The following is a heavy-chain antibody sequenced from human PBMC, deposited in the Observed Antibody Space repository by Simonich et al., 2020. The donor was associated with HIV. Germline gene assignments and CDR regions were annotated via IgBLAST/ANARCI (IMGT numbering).Heavy chain of an antibody. J-gene: IGHJ4*02. CDR3: ASQEYYNWNDPYFDY. CDR2: INPRGGST. V-gene: IGHV1-46*01. D-gene: IGHD1-20*01. Sequence: QVQLVQSGAEVKKPGASVKVSCKASGYTFTSYYMHWVRQAPGQGLEWVGMINPRGGSTNYAQKFQDRVTMTRDTSTSTVYMQLSSLRSEDTAVYYWASQEYYNWNDPYFDYWGQGTLVTVSS. CDR1: GYTFTSYY.